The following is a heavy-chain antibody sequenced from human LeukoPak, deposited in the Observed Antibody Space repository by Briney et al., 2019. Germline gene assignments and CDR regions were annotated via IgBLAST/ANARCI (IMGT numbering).Heavy chain of an antibody. D-gene: IGHD3-3*01. Sequence: SETLSLTCTVSGGSISSSSYYWGWIRQPPGKGLEWIGSIYYSGSTYYNPSLKSRVTISVDTSKNQFSLKLSSVTAADTAVNYCARGDFLPPDYWGQGTLVTVSS. V-gene: IGHV4-39*07. CDR2: IYYSGST. CDR1: GGSISSSSYY. CDR3: ARGDFLPPDY. J-gene: IGHJ4*02.